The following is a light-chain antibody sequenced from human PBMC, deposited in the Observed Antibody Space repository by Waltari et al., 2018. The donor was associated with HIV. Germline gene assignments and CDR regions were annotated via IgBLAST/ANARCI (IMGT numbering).Light chain of an antibody. V-gene: IGLV2-8*01. CDR3: SSSRV. CDR1: SRDVGGYNY. Sequence: QSALTQPPSASGSPGQSVTIPCTGTSRDVGGYNYVSGYQQHPGKAPNLMIYEVSKRPSGVPDRFSGSKSGNTASLTVSGLQAEDEADYYCSSSRVFGGGTKLTVL. J-gene: IGLJ3*02. CDR2: EVS.